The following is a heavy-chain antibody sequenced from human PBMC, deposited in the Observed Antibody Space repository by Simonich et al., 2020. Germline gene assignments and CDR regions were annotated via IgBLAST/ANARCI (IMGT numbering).Heavy chain of an antibody. CDR3: ARHAGFAFDI. CDR1: GGSISSSSYY. V-gene: IGHV4-39*01. Sequence: QLQLQESGPGLVKPSETLSLTCTVSGGSISSSSYYWGWIRQPPGKGLEWIGSIYYSGSPTKNPSLKSRVTISVDTSKTQFSLKLSSVTAADTAVYYCARHAGFAFDIWGQGTMVTVSS. D-gene: IGHD6-13*01. J-gene: IGHJ3*02. CDR2: IYYSGSP.